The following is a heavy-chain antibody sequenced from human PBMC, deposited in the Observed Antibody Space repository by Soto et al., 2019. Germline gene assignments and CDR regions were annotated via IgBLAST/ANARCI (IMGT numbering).Heavy chain of an antibody. CDR2: IYYSGST. J-gene: IGHJ4*02. CDR3: ASAAAAALRHFYY. Sequence: SEPLSLTCTVSGRTISNSSYYWGWIRQPPGKGLEWIGSIYYSGSTYYNPSLKSRVPISVDTSKNQFSLKLSSVTAADTAVYYCASAAAAALRHFYYWGQGKVLTVSS. CDR1: GRTISNSSYY. D-gene: IGHD6-13*01. V-gene: IGHV4-39*01.